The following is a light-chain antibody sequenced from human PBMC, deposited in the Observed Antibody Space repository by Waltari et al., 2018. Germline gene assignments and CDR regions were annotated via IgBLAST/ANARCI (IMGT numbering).Light chain of an antibody. Sequence: DIQMTQSPSTLSVSVGDIVTITCRASQSISNWLAWYQQKPGKAPKLPFYKASNLESGVPSRFSGSGSGTEYTLTISSLQPDDFATYYCKQYDNYWTFGQGTKVEI. V-gene: IGKV1-5*03. J-gene: IGKJ1*01. CDR2: KAS. CDR3: KQYDNYWT. CDR1: QSISNW.